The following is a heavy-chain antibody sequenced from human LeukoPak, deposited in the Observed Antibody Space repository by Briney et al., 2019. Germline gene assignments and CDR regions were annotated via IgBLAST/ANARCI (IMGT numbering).Heavy chain of an antibody. CDR3: AKDSSGYPRG. CDR2: ISYDGSNK. CDR1: GFTFSSYG. V-gene: IGHV3-30*18. J-gene: IGHJ4*02. D-gene: IGHD3-22*01. Sequence: LRLSCAAPGFTFSSYGMHWVRQAPGKGLEWVAVISYDGSNKYYAVSVKGRFTISRDNSKNTLYLQMNSLRAEDTAVYYCAKDSSGYPRGWGQGTLVTVSS.